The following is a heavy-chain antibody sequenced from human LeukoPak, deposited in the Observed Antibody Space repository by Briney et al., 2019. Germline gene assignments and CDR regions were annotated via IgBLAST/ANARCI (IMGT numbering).Heavy chain of an antibody. J-gene: IGHJ6*02. Sequence: PGGSLRLSCAASGFTFSSYGMHWVRQAPGKGLEWVAFIRYDGSNKYYADSVKGRFTISRDNSKNTLYLQMNSLRAEDTAVYYCTRAFPPSYYYYGMDVWGQGTTVTASS. V-gene: IGHV3-30*02. CDR2: IRYDGSNK. CDR3: TRAFPPSYYYYGMDV. CDR1: GFTFSSYG.